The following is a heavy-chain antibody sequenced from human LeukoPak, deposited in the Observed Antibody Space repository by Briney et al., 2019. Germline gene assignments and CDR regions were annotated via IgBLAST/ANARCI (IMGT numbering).Heavy chain of an antibody. CDR1: GYTFTGYY. Sequence: ASVKVSCKASGYTFTGYYMHWVRQAPGQGLEWMGWINPNSGGTNYAQKFQGRVTMTRDTSISTAYMELSRLRSDDTAVYYCARDYQRIAAADWFDPWGQGTLVTVSS. CDR3: ARDYQRIAAADWFDP. V-gene: IGHV1-2*02. CDR2: INPNSGGT. J-gene: IGHJ5*02. D-gene: IGHD6-13*01.